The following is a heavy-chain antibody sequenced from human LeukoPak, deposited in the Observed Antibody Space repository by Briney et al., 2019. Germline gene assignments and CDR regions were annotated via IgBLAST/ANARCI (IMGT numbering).Heavy chain of an antibody. D-gene: IGHD3-9*01. CDR3: ARGSGRYFDWLLPHPAGGYYYGMDV. CDR1: GYTFTSYG. CDR2: ISAYNGNT. Sequence: GDSVKVSCKASGYTFTSYGISWVRQAPGQGLEWMGWISAYNGNTNYAQKLQGRVTMTTDTSTSTAYMELRSLRSDDTAVYYCARGSGRYFDWLLPHPAGGYYYGMDVWGKGTTVTVSS. J-gene: IGHJ6*04. V-gene: IGHV1-18*04.